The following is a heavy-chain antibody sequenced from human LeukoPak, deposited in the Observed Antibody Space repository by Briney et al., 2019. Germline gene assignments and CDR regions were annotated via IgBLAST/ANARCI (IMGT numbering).Heavy chain of an antibody. CDR3: AKDRMTRVTNRRYNWFDP. CDR1: GFTFSTYA. Sequence: RPGGSLRLSCATSGFTFSTYAMSWVRQAPGKGLEWVLTISGSGGSTDYADSVKGRFTISRDNSKNTLYLQMNSLRAEDTAVYYCAKDRMTRVTNRRYNWFDPWGQGTLVTVSS. V-gene: IGHV3-23*01. J-gene: IGHJ5*02. CDR2: ISGSGGST. D-gene: IGHD4-17*01.